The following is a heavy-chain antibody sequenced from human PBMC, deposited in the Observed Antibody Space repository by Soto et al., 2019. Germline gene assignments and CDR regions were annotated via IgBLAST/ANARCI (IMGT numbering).Heavy chain of an antibody. CDR1: GFTFDDYA. V-gene: IGHV3-9*01. Sequence: GGSLGLSCAASGFTFDDYAMHWVRQAPGKGLEWVSGISWNSGSIGYADSVKGRFTISRDNAKNSLYLQMNSLRAEDTALHYCAKEAAARPNYYYYYMDVWGKGTTVTVSS. D-gene: IGHD6-6*01. CDR2: ISWNSGSI. J-gene: IGHJ6*03. CDR3: AKEAAARPNYYYYYMDV.